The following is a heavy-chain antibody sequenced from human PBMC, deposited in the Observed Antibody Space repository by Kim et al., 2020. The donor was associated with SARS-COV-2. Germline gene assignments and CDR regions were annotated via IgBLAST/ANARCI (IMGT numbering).Heavy chain of an antibody. V-gene: IGHV1-69*10. CDR3: SARYSGFPDT. CDR2: IVPIVGII. D-gene: IGHD5-12*01. J-gene: IGHJ4*02. Sequence: SVKVSCKASGAVFRSLLISWVRQAPGQGPEWMGGIVPIVGIIRYSQTFQGRVTISADESTSTAYMELSSLRSEDTAFYYCSARYSGFPDTWGQGSLVTV. CDR1: GAVFRSLL.